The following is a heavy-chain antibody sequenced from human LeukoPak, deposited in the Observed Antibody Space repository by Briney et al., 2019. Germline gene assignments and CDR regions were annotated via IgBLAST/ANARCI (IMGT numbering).Heavy chain of an antibody. D-gene: IGHD7-27*01. CDR3: ARRNWGIESEESYSFDY. J-gene: IGHJ4*02. V-gene: IGHV3-30-3*01. CDR2: ISYDGSNK. Sequence: GRSLRLSCAASGFTFSSYAMHWVRQAPGKGLEWVAVISYDGSNKYYADSVKGRFTISRDNSKNTLYLQMNSLRAEDTAVYYCARRNWGIESEESYSFDYWGQGTLVTVSS. CDR1: GFTFSSYA.